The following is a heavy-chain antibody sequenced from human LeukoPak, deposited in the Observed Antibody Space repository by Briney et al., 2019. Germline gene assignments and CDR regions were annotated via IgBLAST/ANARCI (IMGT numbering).Heavy chain of an antibody. D-gene: IGHD3-10*01. CDR1: GGSFSAFY. J-gene: IGHJ4*02. CDR2: INQDGTT. CDR3: ASVDYGSGSYPD. Sequence: SETLSLTCAVYGGSFSAFYWSWIRQPPGEGLEWIGEINQDGTTNYSPSLKSRVTISVDTSKNQFSLKLSSVTAADTAVYYCASVDYGSGSYPDWGQGTLVTVSS. V-gene: IGHV4-34*01.